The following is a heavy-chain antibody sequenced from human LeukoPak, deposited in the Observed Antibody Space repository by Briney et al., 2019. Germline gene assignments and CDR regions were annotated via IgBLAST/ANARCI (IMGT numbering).Heavy chain of an antibody. CDR3: ARHDHSDFGDPNWFDP. J-gene: IGHJ5*02. CDR2: ISYSGST. V-gene: IGHV4-39*01. Sequence: PSETLSLTCSVSGGSISSTSDYWGWIRQPPGKGLEWIASISYSGSTFHNPSLRSRLGISIDTSGNQFSLRLTSVTAADTAVYYCARHDHSDFGDPNWFDPWGQGTLFTVSS. D-gene: IGHD4-17*01. CDR1: GGSISSTSDY.